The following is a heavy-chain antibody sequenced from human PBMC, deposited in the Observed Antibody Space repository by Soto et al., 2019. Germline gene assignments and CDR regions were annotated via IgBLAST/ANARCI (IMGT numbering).Heavy chain of an antibody. Sequence: SETLSLTCAVSGGSLSGYYWNWIRQAPGRGLEWIGEINNSGGTNYNPSLKSRLTISMDTAKNQFYLNLTSMTAADTAIYYCARYPAFCSNGINCPPGPWGQGTQVTVSS. CDR2: INNSGGT. CDR1: GGSLSGYY. D-gene: IGHD2-8*01. CDR3: ARYPAFCSNGINCPPGP. J-gene: IGHJ5*02. V-gene: IGHV4-34*10.